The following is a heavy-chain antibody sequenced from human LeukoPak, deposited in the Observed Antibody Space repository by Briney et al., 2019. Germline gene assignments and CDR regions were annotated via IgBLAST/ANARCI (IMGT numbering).Heavy chain of an antibody. J-gene: IGHJ5*02. V-gene: IGHV3-23*01. Sequence: GGSLRLSCAASGFTFSSYAMSWVRQAPGEGLEWVSAISGSGGSTYYADSVKGRFSISSVNSKNTLYLQMNSLTAEDTAVYYCAKVTVVVPAAIQGQNWFDPWGQGTLVTVSS. D-gene: IGHD2-2*02. CDR2: ISGSGGST. CDR3: AKVTVVVPAAIQGQNWFDP. CDR1: GFTFSSYA.